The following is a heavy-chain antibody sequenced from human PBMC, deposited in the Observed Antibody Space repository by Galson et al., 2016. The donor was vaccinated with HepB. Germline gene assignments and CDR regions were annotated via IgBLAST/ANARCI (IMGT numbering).Heavy chain of an antibody. Sequence: SVKVSCKASGYTFTSYGISWVRQAPGQGLEWMGWISGYNGDTDYAQKFQGRVTMTTDTSTTTAYMELRSLRSDDTAVYYCAREGWYLDYWGQGTLVTVSS. CDR1: GYTFTSYG. CDR3: AREGWYLDY. CDR2: ISGYNGDT. V-gene: IGHV1-18*01. J-gene: IGHJ4*02. D-gene: IGHD2-15*01.